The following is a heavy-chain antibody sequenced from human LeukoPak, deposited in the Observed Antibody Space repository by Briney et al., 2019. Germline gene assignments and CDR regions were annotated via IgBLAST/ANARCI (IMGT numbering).Heavy chain of an antibody. CDR1: GFTFSSYE. V-gene: IGHV3-48*03. CDR3: ASLKTRSSSYVDY. D-gene: IGHD6-13*01. J-gene: IGHJ4*02. CDR2: ISRRGSTK. Sequence: GGSLRLSCAASGFTFSSYEMNWVRQAPGGGLGWVSYISRRGSTKYYADAVKGRVTISRDNAKNSLSLQMSSLRAEDTAVYYCASLKTRSSSYVDYWGQGTLVTVSS.